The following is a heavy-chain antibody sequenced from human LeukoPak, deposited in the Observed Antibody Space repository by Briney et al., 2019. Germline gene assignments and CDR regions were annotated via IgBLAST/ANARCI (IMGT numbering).Heavy chain of an antibody. CDR3: AKDLFDIVVVIAATW. CDR2: IKHDGSEK. V-gene: IGHV3-7*05. D-gene: IGHD2-15*01. CDR1: GFSFGSYW. Sequence: GGSLRLSCAASGFSFGSYWMSWVRQAPGKGLEWVAKIKHDGSEKYYVDSVKGRFTISRDNSKNTLYLQMNSLRAEDTAVYYCAKDLFDIVVVIAATWWGQGTLVTVSS. J-gene: IGHJ4*02.